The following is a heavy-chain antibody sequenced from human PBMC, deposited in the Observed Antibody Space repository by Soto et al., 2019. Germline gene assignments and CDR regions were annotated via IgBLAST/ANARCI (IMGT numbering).Heavy chain of an antibody. CDR2: ISYDGSNK. CDR1: GLTFSSYA. D-gene: IGHD2-15*01. V-gene: IGHV3-30-3*01. Sequence: GGSLRLSCAASGLTFSSYAMHGVRQAPGKGLEGVAVISYDGSNKYYADSVKGRFTISRDNSKNTLYLQMNSLRAEDTAVYYCARGYCSGGSCYSGWSMDVWGQGT. CDR3: ARGYCSGGSCYSGWSMDV. J-gene: IGHJ6*02.